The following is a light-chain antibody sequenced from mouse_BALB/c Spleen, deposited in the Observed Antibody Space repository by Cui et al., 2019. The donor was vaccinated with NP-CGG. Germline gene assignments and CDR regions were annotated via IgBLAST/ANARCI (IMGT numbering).Light chain of an antibody. CDR2: GTN. Sequence: QAVVTQESALTTSPGETVTLTCRSSTGAVTTSNYANWVQEKPDHLFTGLIGGTNNRAPGVTARFSGSLIGDKAALTITGAQTEDEAIYFCALWYGNHWVFGGGTKLTVL. V-gene: IGLV1*01. J-gene: IGLJ1*01. CDR1: TGAVTTSNY. CDR3: ALWYGNHWV.